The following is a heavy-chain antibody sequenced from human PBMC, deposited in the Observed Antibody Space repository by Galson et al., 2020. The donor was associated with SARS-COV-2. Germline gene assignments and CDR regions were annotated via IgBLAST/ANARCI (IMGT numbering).Heavy chain of an antibody. CDR3: AKDEIGDV. J-gene: IGHJ6*03. V-gene: IGHV3-23*01. CDR1: GFTFRYSA. CDR2: ISYTGGTT. D-gene: IGHD3-22*01. Sequence: GESLKISCSASGFTFRYSAMIWVRQAPGKGLEWVSAISYTGGTTYYADSVKGRFTISRDNSKNTLYLQMNSLRAEDTGVYYCAKDEIGDVWGKGTPVTVS.